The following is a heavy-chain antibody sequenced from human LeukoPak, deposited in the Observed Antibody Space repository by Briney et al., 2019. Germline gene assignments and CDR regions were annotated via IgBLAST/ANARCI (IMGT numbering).Heavy chain of an antibody. CDR3: ASGIVVVPAASDAFDI. V-gene: IGHV1-8*01. Sequence: RASVKVSCKASGYTFTSYDINWVRQATGQGLEWMGWMNPNNGNTGYAQKFQGRVTMTRNTSISTAYMELSSLRSEDTAVYYCASGIVVVPAASDAFDIWGQGTMVTVSS. J-gene: IGHJ3*02. D-gene: IGHD2-2*01. CDR2: MNPNNGNT. CDR1: GYTFTSYD.